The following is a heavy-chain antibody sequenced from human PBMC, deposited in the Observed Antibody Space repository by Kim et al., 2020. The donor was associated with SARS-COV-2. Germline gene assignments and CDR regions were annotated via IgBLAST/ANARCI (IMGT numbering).Heavy chain of an antibody. Sequence: GGSLRLSCAASGFTFSSYGMHWVRQAPGKGLEWVAVISYDGSNKYYADSVKGRFTISRDNSKNTLYLQMNSLRAEDTAVYYCAKDLNLHQDYGGPGDAFDIWGQGTMVTVSS. V-gene: IGHV3-30*18. CDR3: AKDLNLHQDYGGPGDAFDI. CDR2: ISYDGSNK. CDR1: GFTFSSYG. J-gene: IGHJ3*02. D-gene: IGHD4-17*01.